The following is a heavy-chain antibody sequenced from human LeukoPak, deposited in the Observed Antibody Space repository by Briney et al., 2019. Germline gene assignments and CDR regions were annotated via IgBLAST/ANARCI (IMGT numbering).Heavy chain of an antibody. Sequence: GESLKISCKGSGYSFTSYWIGWVRQMPGKGLEWMGIIYPGDSDTRYGPPFQGQVTISADKSISTAYLQWSSLKASDTAMYYCARQIDGGDPEDAFDIWGQGTMVTVSS. J-gene: IGHJ3*02. CDR3: ARQIDGGDPEDAFDI. V-gene: IGHV5-51*01. D-gene: IGHD2-21*02. CDR1: GYSFTSYW. CDR2: IYPGDSDT.